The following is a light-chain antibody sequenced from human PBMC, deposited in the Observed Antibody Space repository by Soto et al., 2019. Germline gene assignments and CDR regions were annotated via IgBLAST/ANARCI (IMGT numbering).Light chain of an antibody. J-gene: IGKJ1*01. Sequence: DVQMTQSPSSLSASVGDRSTITCRASQGISSFLAWYQQLPVQAPKLLIYSASTLQSGVPSLFSGSGAGTDFTLTISSLEAEYVAVYYWQQRNNWPGTFGRGTKVDIK. V-gene: IGKV1-27*01. CDR1: QGISSF. CDR3: QQRNNWPGT. CDR2: SAS.